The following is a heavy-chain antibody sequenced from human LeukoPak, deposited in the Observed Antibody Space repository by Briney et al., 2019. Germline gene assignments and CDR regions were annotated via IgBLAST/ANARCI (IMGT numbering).Heavy chain of an antibody. Sequence: SETLSLTCTVSGGSISSYYWSWIRQPAGKGLEWIGRIYTSGSTNYNPSLKSRVTMSVDTSKNRFSLKLSSVTAAGTAVYYCARDSYDSSGYYYGGWFDPWGQGTLVTVSS. V-gene: IGHV4-4*07. J-gene: IGHJ5*02. CDR3: ARDSYDSSGYYYGGWFDP. D-gene: IGHD3-22*01. CDR1: GGSISSYY. CDR2: IYTSGST.